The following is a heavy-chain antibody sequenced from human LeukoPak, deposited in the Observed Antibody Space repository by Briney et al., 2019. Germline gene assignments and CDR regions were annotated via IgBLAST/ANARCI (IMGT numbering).Heavy chain of an antibody. Sequence: GASVKVSCKASGYSFTSYDVNWVRQATGQGLEWMGWMNTNSGYTVYAQKLQGRVTMTTDTSTSTAYMELRSLRSDDTAVYYCARVAGGENDYWGQGTLVTVSS. J-gene: IGHJ4*02. V-gene: IGHV1-8*01. CDR1: GYSFTSYD. CDR2: MNTNSGYT. D-gene: IGHD6-19*01. CDR3: ARVAGGENDY.